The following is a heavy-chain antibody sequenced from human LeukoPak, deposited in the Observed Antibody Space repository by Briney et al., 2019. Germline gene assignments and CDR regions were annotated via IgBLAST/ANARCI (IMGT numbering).Heavy chain of an antibody. CDR2: ISYDGSKK. V-gene: IGHV3-30*04. CDR3: ARDLKTAMDYFDY. J-gene: IGHJ4*02. D-gene: IGHD2-2*01. Sequence: PGRSLRLSCAASGFTFSTYSMHWVRRAPGKGLEWVAIISYDGSKKYYADSVKGRFTISRDNSKNTLFLQMNGLRPEDTAVYYCARDLKTAMDYFDYWGQGALVTVSS. CDR1: GFTFSTYS.